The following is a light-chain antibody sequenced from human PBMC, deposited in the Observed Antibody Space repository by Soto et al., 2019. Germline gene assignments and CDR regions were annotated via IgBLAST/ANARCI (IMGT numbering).Light chain of an antibody. CDR3: QQYNNWPPWT. CDR1: QSVTTN. Sequence: EVVMTQSPATLSVSPGERATLSCRAIQSVTTNMAWYQQKPGQAPRLLIDVASTRATGIPARFSGSGSGTDFTLTISSLQSEDFAVYYCQQYNNWPPWTFGQGTKVEIK. V-gene: IGKV3-15*01. J-gene: IGKJ1*01. CDR2: VAS.